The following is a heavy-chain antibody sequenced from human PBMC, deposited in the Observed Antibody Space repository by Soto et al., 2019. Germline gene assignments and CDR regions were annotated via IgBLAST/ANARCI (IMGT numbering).Heavy chain of an antibody. Sequence: SETLSLTCTVSGGSISSSGCYWGWIRQPPGQGLEWVGSIYHSGSTYYNPSLKSRVTISVDTSKNQFSLKLSSVTAADTAVYSCARRHPRGYSYGQRNYYYYGMDVWGQGTTVTVSS. D-gene: IGHD5-18*01. CDR3: ARRHPRGYSYGQRNYYYYGMDV. CDR2: IYHSGST. V-gene: IGHV4-39*07. CDR1: GGSISSSGCY. J-gene: IGHJ6*02.